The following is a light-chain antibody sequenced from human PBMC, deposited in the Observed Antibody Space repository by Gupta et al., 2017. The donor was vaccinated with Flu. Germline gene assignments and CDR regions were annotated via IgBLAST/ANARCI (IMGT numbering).Light chain of an antibody. J-gene: IGKJ1*01. CDR1: QSVSRSY. CDR2: GAV. Sequence: GERVTLFCRDRQSVSRSYINWYKHDLRQAPRLLIYGAVTWARSIPVRFSGSGNGTGLTLTIRSRQLEDFAVYYCQRHENLAPRTFGQGTKVEIK. CDR3: QRHENLAPRT. V-gene: IGKV3D-7*01.